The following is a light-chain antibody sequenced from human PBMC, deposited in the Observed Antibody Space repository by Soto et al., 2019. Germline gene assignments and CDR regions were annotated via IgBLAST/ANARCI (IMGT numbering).Light chain of an antibody. CDR2: DAS. J-gene: IGKJ4*01. V-gene: IGKV1-5*01. CDR3: QQFNSYPLT. CDR1: QTISSW. Sequence: DIRMTQSPSTLSASVGDRVTITCRASQTISSWLAWYQQKPGKAPTLLIYDASNLESGVPSRFSGSGSGTEFTLTISSLQPDDFATYYCQQFNSYPLTFGRGTKVDIK.